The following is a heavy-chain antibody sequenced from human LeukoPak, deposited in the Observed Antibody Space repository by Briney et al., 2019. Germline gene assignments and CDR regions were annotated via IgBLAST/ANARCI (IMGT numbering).Heavy chain of an antibody. CDR2: IYFSGNT. J-gene: IGHJ4*02. CDR3: ARARRASTVTFDY. V-gene: IGHV4-59*01. CDR1: GGSISSYY. Sequence: SETLSLTCTVSGGSISSYYWSWIRQPPGKGLEWIGYIYFSGNTSYNPSLKSRITISLDTSRNQFSLKLSSVTAADTAVYYCARARRASTVTFDYWGQGTLVTVSS. D-gene: IGHD1-26*01.